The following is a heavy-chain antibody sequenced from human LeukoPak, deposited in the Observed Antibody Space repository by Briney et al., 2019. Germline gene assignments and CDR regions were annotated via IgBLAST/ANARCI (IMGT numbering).Heavy chain of an antibody. D-gene: IGHD3-3*01. V-gene: IGHV3-21*01. Sequence: PGGSLRLSCAASGFTFSSYSMNWVRQAPGKGLEWVSSISSSSYIYYADSVKGRFTISRDNAKNSLYLQMNSLRAEDTAVYYCARAHYDFNFDYWGQGTLVTVSS. J-gene: IGHJ4*02. CDR3: ARAHYDFNFDY. CDR2: ISSSSYI. CDR1: GFTFSSYS.